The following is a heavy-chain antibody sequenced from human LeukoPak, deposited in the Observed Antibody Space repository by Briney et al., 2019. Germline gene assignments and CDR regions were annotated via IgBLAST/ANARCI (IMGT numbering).Heavy chain of an antibody. CDR1: GGSISSYY. D-gene: IGHD2-2*01. CDR3: ARDPGPYCTTTSCYVDY. Sequence: SETLSLTCTVSGGSISSYYWSWIRQPPGKGLEWIGYIYYSGSTNYNPSLKSRVTISVDTSKNQFSLKVSSVTAADTAVYYCARDPGPYCTTTSCYVDYWGRGTLVTVSS. CDR2: IYYSGST. V-gene: IGHV4-59*01. J-gene: IGHJ4*02.